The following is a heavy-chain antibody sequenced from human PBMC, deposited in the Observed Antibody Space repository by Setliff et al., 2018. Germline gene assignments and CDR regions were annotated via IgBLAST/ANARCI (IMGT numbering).Heavy chain of an antibody. CDR3: ARLSWNGLRYYGLDV. V-gene: IGHV4-59*01. J-gene: IGHJ6*02. D-gene: IGHD3-3*01. CDR2: IQKSGGT. CDR1: GVSISSYY. Sequence: SETLSLTCNVSGVSISSYYWSWIRQPPGKGLESIGYIQKSGGTNYNPALKSRVTISVDTSTNQFSLKLRSVTAADTAVYYCARLSWNGLRYYGLDVWGLGTTVTAP.